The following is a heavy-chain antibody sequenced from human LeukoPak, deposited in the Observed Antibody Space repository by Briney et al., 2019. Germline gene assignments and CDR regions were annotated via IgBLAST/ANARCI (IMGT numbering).Heavy chain of an antibody. J-gene: IGHJ4*02. CDR1: GFTFSDYS. CDR2: ISSGGTTI. V-gene: IGHV3-48*01. D-gene: IGHD4-17*01. CDR3: ARDPSYGDYALSDY. Sequence: GGSLRLSCAASGFTFSDYSMNWVRQAPGKGLEWVSYISSGGTTIYSADSVKGRFTISRDNAKNSLYLQMNSLRAEDTAVYYCARDPSYGDYALSDYWGQGTLVTVSS.